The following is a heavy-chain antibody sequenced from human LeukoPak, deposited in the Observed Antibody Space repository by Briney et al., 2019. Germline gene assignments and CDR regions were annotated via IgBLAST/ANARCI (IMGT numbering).Heavy chain of an antibody. J-gene: IGHJ4*02. CDR2: IKSKNDGAAT. D-gene: IGHD6-19*01. CDR1: GFNFDIAW. Sequence: GGSLRLSCAVSGFNFDIAWMNWVRQAPGEGLEWVGRIKSKNDGAATDYGAPVRGRFTISIDDSKNMLYLQMNSLKTEDTAVYYCAKKPPVAGTTYDYWGQGTLVTVSS. CDR3: AKKPPVAGTTYDY. V-gene: IGHV3-15*01.